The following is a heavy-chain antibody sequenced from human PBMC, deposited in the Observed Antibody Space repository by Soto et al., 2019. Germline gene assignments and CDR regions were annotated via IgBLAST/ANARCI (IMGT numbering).Heavy chain of an antibody. Sequence: EVQLLESGGGLVQPGGSLRLSCAASGFTFSSYAMSWVRQAPGKGLEWVSAISGSGGSTYYADSVKGRFTISRDNSKNTMYLKMNSLRAEDTAVYYCAKVGITMVRGVMYWFDPWGQGTLVTVSS. D-gene: IGHD3-10*01. CDR3: AKVGITMVRGVMYWFDP. V-gene: IGHV3-23*01. CDR2: ISGSGGST. J-gene: IGHJ5*02. CDR1: GFTFSSYA.